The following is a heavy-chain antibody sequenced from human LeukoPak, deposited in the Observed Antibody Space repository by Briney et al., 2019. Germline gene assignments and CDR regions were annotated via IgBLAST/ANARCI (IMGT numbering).Heavy chain of an antibody. CDR3: ARDRPEGPHSRGYSYGYLDGEKIPYYFDY. J-gene: IGHJ4*02. V-gene: IGHV3-21*01. CDR2: ISSSSSYT. Sequence: NPGGSLRLSCAASGFTFSSYSMNWVRQAPGKGLEWVSSISSSSSYTYYADSVKGRFTISRDNAKNSLYLQMNSLRAEDTAVYYCARDRPEGPHSRGYSYGYLDGEKIPYYFDYWGQGTLVTVSS. CDR1: GFTFSSYS. D-gene: IGHD5-18*01.